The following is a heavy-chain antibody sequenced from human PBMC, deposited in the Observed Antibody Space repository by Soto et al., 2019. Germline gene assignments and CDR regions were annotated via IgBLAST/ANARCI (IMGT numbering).Heavy chain of an antibody. V-gene: IGHV5-51*01. CDR2: IFPGDSDT. Sequence: GESLKISWQGSGYNFGAYWIGWGRQMPGKGLEWMGIIFPGDSDTRYRPSFQGQVTISVDRSINTAYLQWSSLKASDTAMYFCARGGIIATPSDYWGQGTLVTVSS. J-gene: IGHJ4*02. CDR3: ARGGIIATPSDY. D-gene: IGHD2-15*01. CDR1: GYNFGAYW.